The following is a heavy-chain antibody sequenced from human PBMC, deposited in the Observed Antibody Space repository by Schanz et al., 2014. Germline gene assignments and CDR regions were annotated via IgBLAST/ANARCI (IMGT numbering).Heavy chain of an antibody. V-gene: IGHV4-39*01. Sequence: QLQVQESGPGLVKPSETLSLSCSFSGGSFSSSSYYWGWIRQPPGKGLEFVGSINYSGSTYYNPSLKSRVPVSVAMPKTHFSLTLRPMTAADTAVYYCARQAGATIPYFDYWGQGTLVTVSS. CDR2: INYSGST. J-gene: IGHJ4*02. D-gene: IGHD1-26*01. CDR3: ARQAGATIPYFDY. CDR1: GGSFSSSSYY.